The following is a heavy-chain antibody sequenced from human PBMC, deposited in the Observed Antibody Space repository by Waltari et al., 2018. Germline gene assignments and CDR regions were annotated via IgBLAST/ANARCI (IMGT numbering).Heavy chain of an antibody. Sequence: QVQLVQSGSELKKPGASVKVSCKASGYTFTSYAMNWVRQAPGQGLEWMGWINTNTGNPTYAQGFTGRFFFSLDTAVSTAYLQISSLKAEDTAVYYCARDLRNVWGSYRYPFDYWGQGTLVTVSS. CDR3: ARDLRNVWGSYRYPFDY. CDR2: INTNTGNP. CDR1: GYTFTSYA. V-gene: IGHV7-4-1*02. J-gene: IGHJ4*02. D-gene: IGHD3-16*02.